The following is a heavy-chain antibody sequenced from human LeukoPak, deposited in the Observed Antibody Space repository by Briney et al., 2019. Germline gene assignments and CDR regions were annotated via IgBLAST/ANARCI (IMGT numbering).Heavy chain of an antibody. CDR2: INHSGST. CDR3: ARHRSSWCRYYFDY. J-gene: IGHJ4*02. CDR1: GGSISSGDYY. D-gene: IGHD6-13*01. V-gene: IGHV4-39*01. Sequence: SETLSLTCTVSGGSISSGDYYWSWIRQPPGKGLEWIGEINHSGSTNYNPSLKSRVTISVDTSKNQFSLKLSSVTAADTAVYYCARHRSSWCRYYFDYWGQGTLVTVSS.